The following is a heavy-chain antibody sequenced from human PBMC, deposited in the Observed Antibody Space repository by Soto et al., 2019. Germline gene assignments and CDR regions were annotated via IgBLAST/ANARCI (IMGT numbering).Heavy chain of an antibody. CDR1: GFTFSSYG. V-gene: IGHV3-23*01. CDR3: AKGVAGYFSLEDY. Sequence: GGSLRLSCAASGFTFSSYGMSWGRQAPGKGLEWVSGISGGGTTTYYADSVKGRFTISRDNSKNTLYLQMKSLRAEDTAVYYCAKGVAGYFSLEDYWGQGTLVTVSS. CDR2: ISGGGTTT. J-gene: IGHJ4*02. D-gene: IGHD2-2*03.